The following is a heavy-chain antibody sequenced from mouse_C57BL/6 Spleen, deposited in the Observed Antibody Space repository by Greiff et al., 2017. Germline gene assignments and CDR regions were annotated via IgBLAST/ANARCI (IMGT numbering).Heavy chain of an antibody. D-gene: IGHD2-5*01. CDR1: GFCLNTYA. J-gene: IGHJ4*01. CDR3: VRQYSNGDNYAMDY. CDR2: IGGKSNKYAT. Sequence: EVQLQESGGGLVPPTGSLNISCAASGFCLNTYAVNWVRPAPGKGLEWVARIGGKSNKYATSSADSMQGSSTISRDESESMRYLQMNNLKTEDTAMDFCVRQYSNGDNYAMDYWGQGTSVTVSA. V-gene: IGHV10-1*01.